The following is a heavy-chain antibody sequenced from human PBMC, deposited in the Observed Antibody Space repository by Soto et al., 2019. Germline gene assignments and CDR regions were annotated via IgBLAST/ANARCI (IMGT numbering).Heavy chain of an antibody. CDR2: INPATGAA. V-gene: IGHV1-2*02. J-gene: IGHJ3*02. CDR1: GYPVTAYY. Sequence: QLHLVHSGAVVKKPGASVTVSCSASGYPVTAYYMHWVRQAPGRGLEWMGGINPATGAAKYTQTFQGRVTMTRDTSTRTVFMELSGLASEDTAVFYCARGGGVGVAGSAAFDMWGQGTLVTVSS. D-gene: IGHD3-3*01. CDR3: ARGGGVGVAGSAAFDM.